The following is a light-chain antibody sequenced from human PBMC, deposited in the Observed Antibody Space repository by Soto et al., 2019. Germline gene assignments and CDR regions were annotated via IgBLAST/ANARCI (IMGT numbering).Light chain of an antibody. CDR3: QHYNSYSEA. CDR1: QTISSW. Sequence: DIQMTQSPSTLSGSVGDRVTITYRASQTISSWLAWYQQKPGKAPKLLIYKASTLTSGVPSRFSGSGAGTDFTRTISSLQPDDFATDYCQHYNSYSEAFGQGTKVDIK. CDR2: KAS. V-gene: IGKV1-5*03. J-gene: IGKJ1*01.